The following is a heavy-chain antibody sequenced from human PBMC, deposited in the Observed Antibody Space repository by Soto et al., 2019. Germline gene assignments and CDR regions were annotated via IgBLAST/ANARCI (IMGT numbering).Heavy chain of an antibody. J-gene: IGHJ5*02. CDR3: ATSADNWFDP. CDR2: IYYSGTA. V-gene: IGHV4-39*01. Sequence: SETLSLTCSVSGGSMSGGTFYWGWIRQPPGKGLEWIGNIYYSGTAHYDSSLKTRVTMSIDLSKNQFSLRLTSVTAADTAVYYCATSADNWFDPWGQGTLVTVSS. CDR1: GGSMSGGTFY.